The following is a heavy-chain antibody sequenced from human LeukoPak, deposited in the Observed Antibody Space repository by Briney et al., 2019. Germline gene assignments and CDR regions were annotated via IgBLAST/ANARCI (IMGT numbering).Heavy chain of an antibody. Sequence: SVKVSCKASGGTFSSYAISWVRQAPGQGLEWMGGIIPIFGTANYAQKFQGRVTITADKSTSTAYMELSSLRSEDTAVYYCARVQFPYYYYYMDVWGKGTTVTVSS. CDR2: IIPIFGTA. CDR1: GGTFSSYA. V-gene: IGHV1-69*06. J-gene: IGHJ6*03. CDR3: ARVQFPYYYYYMDV. D-gene: IGHD6-19*01.